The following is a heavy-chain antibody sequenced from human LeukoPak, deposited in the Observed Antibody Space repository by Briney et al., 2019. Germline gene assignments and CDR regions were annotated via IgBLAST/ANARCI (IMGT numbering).Heavy chain of an antibody. Sequence: PGGSLRLSCAASGFTFSGSAMHWVRQASGKGLEWVGRIRSKANSYATAYAASVKGRFTISRDDSKNTAYLQMNSLKPEDTAVYYCTRDAVVVPAAGVNWFDPWGQGTLVTVSS. CDR3: TRDAVVVPAAGVNWFDP. V-gene: IGHV3-73*01. J-gene: IGHJ5*02. CDR2: IRSKANSYAT. CDR1: GFTFSGSA. D-gene: IGHD2-2*01.